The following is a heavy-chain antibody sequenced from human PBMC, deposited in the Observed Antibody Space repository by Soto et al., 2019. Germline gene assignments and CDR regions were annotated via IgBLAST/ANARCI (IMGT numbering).Heavy chain of an antibody. Sequence: QVQLVESGGGLVKPGGSLRLSCAASGFTFSDYYMSWIRQAPGKGLEWVSYISSSGSTIYYADSVKGRFTISRDNAKNSLYLQMNSLRADDTAVYYCARDRGCSGGSCYPLYYYYYMDVWGKGTTVTVSS. J-gene: IGHJ6*03. CDR2: ISSSGSTI. CDR1: GFTFSDYY. D-gene: IGHD2-15*01. V-gene: IGHV3-11*01. CDR3: ARDRGCSGGSCYPLYYYYYMDV.